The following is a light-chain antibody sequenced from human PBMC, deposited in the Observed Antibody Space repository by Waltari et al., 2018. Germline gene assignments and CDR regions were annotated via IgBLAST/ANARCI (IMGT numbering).Light chain of an antibody. Sequence: ELVFTQAQATLSLSPGEGATLSCRASVNVYNYLAWYQQRPGQAPRLLIYDVSNGATGIPARFSGSGSGTDFTLAISSREPEDFAVYYCHQRGGWPPTFGQGTKLQVK. CDR1: VNVYNY. J-gene: IGKJ2*01. CDR2: DVS. CDR3: HQRGGWPPT. V-gene: IGKV3-11*01.